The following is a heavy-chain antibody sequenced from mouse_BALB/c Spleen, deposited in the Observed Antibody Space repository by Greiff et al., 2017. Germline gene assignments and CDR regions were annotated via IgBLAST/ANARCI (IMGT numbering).Heavy chain of an antibody. Sequence: VQGVESGGGLVQPGGSRKLSCAASGFTFSSFGMHWVRQAPEKGLEWVAYISSGSSTIYYADTVKGRFTISRDNHKNTLFLQMTSLRSEDTAMYYCARDYGSSLGYGDVGGAGTTVTVSS. V-gene: IGHV5-17*02. CDR3: ARDYGSSLGYGDV. CDR1: GFTFSSFG. CDR2: ISSGSSTI. D-gene: IGHD1-1*01. J-gene: IGHJ1*01.